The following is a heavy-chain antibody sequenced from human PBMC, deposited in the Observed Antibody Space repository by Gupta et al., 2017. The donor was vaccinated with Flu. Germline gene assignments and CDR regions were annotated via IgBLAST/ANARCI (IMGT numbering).Heavy chain of an antibody. CDR3: AKEDRGDFWSGYSVDY. J-gene: IGHJ4*02. V-gene: IGHV3-23*01. D-gene: IGHD3-3*01. CDR2: ISGSGSST. Sequence: EVQLLVSGGGLIQPGGSLRLSCAASGLIFSQYAMSWVRQASGKGLEWVSAISGSGSSTYYVDSVKGRFTISRDNSKNTLYLQMNRLRDEDTAIYYCAKEDRGDFWSGYSVDYWGQGTLVTVSS. CDR1: GLIFSQYA.